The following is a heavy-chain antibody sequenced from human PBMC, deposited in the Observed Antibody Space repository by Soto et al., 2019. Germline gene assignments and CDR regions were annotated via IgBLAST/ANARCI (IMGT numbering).Heavy chain of an antibody. J-gene: IGHJ5*02. D-gene: IGHD3-22*01. CDR2: IDTKSGDT. Sequence: QIQLIQSGAEVKKAGASVTVYCKASEYSFSGHYLHWVRQAPGQGLERMGWIDTKSGDTNYAQKFRDRVTRTNDTSISTAYLDLSSLRPDVTGVYYCARDYGKSGYDYFDPCSQGTLVTVST. CDR1: EYSFSGHY. V-gene: IGHV1-2*01. CDR3: ARDYGKSGYDYFDP.